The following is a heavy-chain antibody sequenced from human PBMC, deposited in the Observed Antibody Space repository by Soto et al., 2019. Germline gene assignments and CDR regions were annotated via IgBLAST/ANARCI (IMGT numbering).Heavy chain of an antibody. V-gene: IGHV1-69*13. D-gene: IGHD6-19*01. CDR2: IIPICGTA. CDR3: ARGPPIAVAGLYYYGMDV. Sequence: PVKVSCKASGRPFSSYAISWVRQAPGQGLEWMGGIIPICGTATYAQKFQGRVTITADESTSTAYMELSSLRSEDTAVYYCARGPPIAVAGLYYYGMDVWGQGTPVTVSS. J-gene: IGHJ6*02. CDR1: GRPFSSYA.